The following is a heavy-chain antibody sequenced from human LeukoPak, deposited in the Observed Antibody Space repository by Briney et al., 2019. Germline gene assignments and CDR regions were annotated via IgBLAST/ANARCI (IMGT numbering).Heavy chain of an antibody. CDR1: GYTFSDYY. CDR3: ARVGVGSSGWYYYYYYYMDV. V-gene: IGHV1-2*02. CDR2: INPNSGDT. Sequence: ASVKVSCKTSGYTFSDYYIHWIRQAPGQGLEWVGWINPNSGDTDYAQKFQGRVTMTRNTSISTAYMELSSLRSEDTAVYYCARVGVGSSGWYYYYYYYMDVWGKGTTVTISS. D-gene: IGHD6-19*01. J-gene: IGHJ6*03.